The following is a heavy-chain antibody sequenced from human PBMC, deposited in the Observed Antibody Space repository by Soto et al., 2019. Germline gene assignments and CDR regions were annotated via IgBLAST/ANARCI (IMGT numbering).Heavy chain of an antibody. V-gene: IGHV3-53*04. CDR1: GFSVSINY. J-gene: IGHJ4*02. D-gene: IGHD6-13*01. CDR3: ARGPKWQLALDC. CDR2: IYTGGDT. Sequence: EVQLVESGGGLVQPGGSLRLSCAASGFSVSINYMSWVRQAPGKGLEWVSIIYTGGDTYYADSVKGRFTISRHNSKNTLYLQMDSLRAEDTAVYYCARGPKWQLALDCWGQGTLVTVSS.